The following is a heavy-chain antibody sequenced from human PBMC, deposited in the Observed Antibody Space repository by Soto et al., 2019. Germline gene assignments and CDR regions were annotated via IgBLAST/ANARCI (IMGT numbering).Heavy chain of an antibody. J-gene: IGHJ6*02. Sequence: QITLKESGPPLVKPTQTLTLTCTFSGFSLSTSGVGVGWIRQPPGKALEWLALIYWDDDKRYSPSLRIRLTISKDTSKTQVVLTMTNMDPVDTATYYCIQSRCGGDCLQSYASHYYYGMDVWGQGTTVTVSS. CDR1: GFSLSTSGVG. CDR2: IYWDDDK. CDR3: IQSRCGGDCLQSYASHYYYGMDV. D-gene: IGHD2-21*02. V-gene: IGHV2-5*02.